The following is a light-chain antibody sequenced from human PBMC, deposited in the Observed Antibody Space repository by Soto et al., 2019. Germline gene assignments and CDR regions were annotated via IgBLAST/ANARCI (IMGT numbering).Light chain of an antibody. J-gene: IGKJ1*01. Sequence: EIVMTQSPATLSVSPGERATLSCRASQSVSSSLAWYQQKPGQAPRLLIYGASTRATGIPARFSGSGSGTECKLTISSLQSEDFAVYYCQQYNNWWRFGQGTKVEIK. CDR3: QQYNNWWR. CDR2: GAS. CDR1: QSVSSS. V-gene: IGKV3-15*01.